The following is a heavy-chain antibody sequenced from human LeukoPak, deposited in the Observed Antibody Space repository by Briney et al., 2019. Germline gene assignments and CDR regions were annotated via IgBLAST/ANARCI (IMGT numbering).Heavy chain of an antibody. J-gene: IGHJ4*02. D-gene: IGHD3-22*01. CDR1: GGTFSSYA. V-gene: IGHV1-69*06. CDR3: ARSVYYYDSSGFLDY. Sequence: SVKVSCKASGGTFSSYAISWVRQAPGQGLEWMGRIIPIFGTANYAQKFQGRVTITADKSTSTAYMELSSLRSEDTAVYYCARSVYYYDSSGFLDYWGQGTLVTVSS. CDR2: IIPIFGTA.